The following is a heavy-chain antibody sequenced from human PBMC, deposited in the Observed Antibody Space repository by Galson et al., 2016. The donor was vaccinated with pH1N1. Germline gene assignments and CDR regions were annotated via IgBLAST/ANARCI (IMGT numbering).Heavy chain of an antibody. CDR2: ITHSGGT. V-gene: IGHV4-34*01. Sequence: ETLSLPCALSSGAFTNYYWGWIRQPPGKGLEWIGEITHSGGTNYNPSLKSRVSISVHTSKTQFSLKLTSVTAADSAVYFCARGPFGPRYDFLWGSSRQYFDSWGQGTLVTVSP. J-gene: IGHJ4*02. CDR1: SGAFTNYY. CDR3: ARGPFGPRYDFLWGSSRQYFDS. D-gene: IGHD3-16*02.